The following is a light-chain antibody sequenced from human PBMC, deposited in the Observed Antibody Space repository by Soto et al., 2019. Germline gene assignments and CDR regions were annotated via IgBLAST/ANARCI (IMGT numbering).Light chain of an antibody. CDR3: QQYGGSPLT. Sequence: EIVLTQSPGTLSLSPGDTATLSCRASQSVPSNYLAWYQQKGGQAPSLLIYGASRRATGIPDRFSGSGSGTDFTLTIRLEPEDFAVYYCQQYGGSPLTFGGGTRLE. J-gene: IGKJ5*01. CDR1: QSVPSNY. CDR2: GAS. V-gene: IGKV3-20*01.